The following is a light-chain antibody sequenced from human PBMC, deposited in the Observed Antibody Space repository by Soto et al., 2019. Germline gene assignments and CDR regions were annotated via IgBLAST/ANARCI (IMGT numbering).Light chain of an antibody. Sequence: QSALTQPASVSGSPGQSITISCTGTSSDVGGYNFVSWFQHHPGKAPKVMIYEVSNRPSGVPNRFSGSKSGNTASLTISGLQAEDEADYYCTSYTSSSIFYVFGTGTKVTVL. CDR3: TSYTSSSIFYV. CDR2: EVS. CDR1: SSDVGGYNF. V-gene: IGLV2-14*01. J-gene: IGLJ1*01.